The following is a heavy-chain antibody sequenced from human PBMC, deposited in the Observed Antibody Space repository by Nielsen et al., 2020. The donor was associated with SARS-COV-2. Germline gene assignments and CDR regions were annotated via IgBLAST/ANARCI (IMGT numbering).Heavy chain of an antibody. CDR1: GFTFDDYA. CDR2: VSWNSAYM. CDR3: ARDNRLVAAGYYYGMDV. D-gene: IGHD6-13*01. Sequence: SLKISCVASGFTFDDYAMHWVRQVPGKGLEWVSGVSWNSAYMAYADSVKGRFTISRDNAKNSLYLQMNSLRAEDTALYHCARDNRLVAAGYYYGMDVWGQGTAVTVSS. J-gene: IGHJ6*02. V-gene: IGHV3-9*01.